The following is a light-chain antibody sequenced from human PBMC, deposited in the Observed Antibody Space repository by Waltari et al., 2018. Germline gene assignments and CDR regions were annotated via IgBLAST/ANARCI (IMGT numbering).Light chain of an antibody. CDR3: QSYDSRLSHVV. J-gene: IGLJ2*01. Sequence: QSVFTQPPSVSGAPGQRVTISCIGSRSTIGAGYNVHWYQQLPGTAPKVLIYRDINRPSGVPDRFSGSKSGTSASLAITGLQADDEADYYCQSYDSRLSHVVFGGGTKLTVL. V-gene: IGLV1-40*01. CDR1: RSTIGAGYN. CDR2: RDI.